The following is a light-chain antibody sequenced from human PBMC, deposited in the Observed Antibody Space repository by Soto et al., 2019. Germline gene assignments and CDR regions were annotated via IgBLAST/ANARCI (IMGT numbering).Light chain of an antibody. CDR2: AAS. CDR1: ESVSSNY. V-gene: IGKV3-20*01. Sequence: EIVLTQSPATLSSSPGERATLSCRDSESVSSNYLAWYQQRPGLAPRLLIYAASNRARGIPNRFGGSGFGTDFTLTVSRLEPEDFEVYYCQQYGSAPWTFGQGTQV. CDR3: QQYGSAPWT. J-gene: IGKJ1*01.